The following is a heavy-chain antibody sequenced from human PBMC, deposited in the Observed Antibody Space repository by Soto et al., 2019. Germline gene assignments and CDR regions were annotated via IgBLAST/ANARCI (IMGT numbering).Heavy chain of an antibody. J-gene: IGHJ5*02. CDR2: IRSKANSYAT. CDR1: GFTFSGSA. Sequence: HPGGSLRLSCAASGFTFSGSAMHWVRQASGKGLEWVGRIRSKANSYATAYAASVKGRFTISRDDSKNTAYLQMNSLKTEDTAVYYCTRLTIFGVALWGEYNWFDPWGQGTLVTVSS. CDR3: TRLTIFGVALWGEYNWFDP. D-gene: IGHD3-3*01. V-gene: IGHV3-73*01.